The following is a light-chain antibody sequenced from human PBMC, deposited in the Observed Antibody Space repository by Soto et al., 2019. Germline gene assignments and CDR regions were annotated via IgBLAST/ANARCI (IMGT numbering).Light chain of an antibody. CDR3: QQYNEWPPFT. Sequence: EIVLTQSPGTLSLSPGERATLSCRASQSISSSYLAWYQQKPGQAPRLVMYGASSRATGIPDRFSGFGSGTDFTLTISRLEPEDSAVYYCQQYNEWPPFTFGQGTRLEIK. J-gene: IGKJ5*01. CDR1: QSISSSY. CDR2: GAS. V-gene: IGKV3-20*01.